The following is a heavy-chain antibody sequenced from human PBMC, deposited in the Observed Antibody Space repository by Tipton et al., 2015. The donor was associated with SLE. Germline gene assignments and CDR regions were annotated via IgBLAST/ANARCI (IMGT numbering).Heavy chain of an antibody. V-gene: IGHV4-34*01. CDR1: GGSFSGYY. D-gene: IGHD3-3*01. CDR2: IYYSGST. Sequence: TLSLTCAVYGGSFSGYYWSWIRQTPGKGLEWIGGIYYSGSTYYNPSLKSRVTISVDTSKNQFSLKLSSVTAADTAVYYCARQKGDGFGVVIIRVDYWGQGTLVTVSS. J-gene: IGHJ4*02. CDR3: ARQKGDGFGVVIIRVDY.